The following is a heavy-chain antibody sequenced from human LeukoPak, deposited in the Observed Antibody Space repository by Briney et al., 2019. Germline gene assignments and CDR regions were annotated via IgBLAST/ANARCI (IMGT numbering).Heavy chain of an antibody. CDR3: ATGGTSGSYGLVRSRYYYYMDV. CDR1: GYTLTELS. V-gene: IGHV1-24*01. J-gene: IGHJ6*03. D-gene: IGHD1-26*01. Sequence: GASVKVSCKVSGYTLTELSMHWVRQAPGKGLEWMGGFDPEDGETIYAQKFQGRVTMTEDTSTDTAYMELSSLRSEDTAVYYCATGGTSGSYGLVRSRYYYYMDVWGKGTTVTVSS. CDR2: FDPEDGET.